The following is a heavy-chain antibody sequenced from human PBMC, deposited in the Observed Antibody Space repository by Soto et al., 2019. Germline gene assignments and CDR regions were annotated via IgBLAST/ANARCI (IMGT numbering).Heavy chain of an antibody. CDR3: ARERSNRAIVREGMDF. J-gene: IGHJ6*02. D-gene: IGHD2-15*01. CDR2: ISYDASNK. Sequence: QVKLVASGGGVVQPGRSLRLSCAASGFTFSSYAMHWVRQAPGKGLEWVAVISYDASNKYYADSVKGRFTISRDNSKNPLYLQMTSLRDADTAVYYCARERSNRAIVREGMDFCGQGTTVTVSS. CDR1: GFTFSSYA. V-gene: IGHV3-30-3*01.